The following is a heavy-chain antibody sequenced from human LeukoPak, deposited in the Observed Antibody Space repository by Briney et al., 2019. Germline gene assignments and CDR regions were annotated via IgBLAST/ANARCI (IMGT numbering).Heavy chain of an antibody. CDR1: GFTFSSYA. J-gene: IGHJ6*02. V-gene: IGHV3-30-3*01. D-gene: IGHD4-17*01. CDR3: ARDSGGRDYHYYYYGMDV. Sequence: GRSLRLSCAASGFTFSSYAMHWVRQAPGKGLEWVAVISYDGSNKYYADSVKGRFTISRDNSKSTLYLQMNSLRAEDTAVYYCARDSGGRDYHYYYYGMDVWGQGTTVTVSS. CDR2: ISYDGSNK.